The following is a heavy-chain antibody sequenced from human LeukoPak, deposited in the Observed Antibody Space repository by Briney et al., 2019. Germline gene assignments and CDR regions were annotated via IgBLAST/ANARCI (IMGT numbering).Heavy chain of an antibody. CDR1: GGSISSYY. CDR2: IYYSGST. CDR3: ASGRITFGGVIVRY. Sequence: SETLSLTCTVSGGSISSYYWSWIRQPPGKGLEWIGYIYYSGSTNYNPSLKSRVTISVDTSKNQFSLKLSSVTAADTAVYYCASGRITFGGVIVRYWGQGTLVTVSS. J-gene: IGHJ4*02. V-gene: IGHV4-59*08. D-gene: IGHD3-16*02.